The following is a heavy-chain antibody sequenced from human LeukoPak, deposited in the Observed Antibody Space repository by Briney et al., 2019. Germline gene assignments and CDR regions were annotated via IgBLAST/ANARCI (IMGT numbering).Heavy chain of an antibody. CDR3: ARGRGGLEGEREDLDY. Sequence: ASVKVSCKASGYTFTSYYMHWVRQAPGGGLQWMGMISPRGAGSIYAQKFRDRVTMTRDTSTSTVFMELSSPKSDDTAVYYCARGRGGLEGEREDLDYWGQGTLVTVSS. D-gene: IGHD2-15*01. CDR2: ISPRGAGS. CDR1: GYTFTSYY. V-gene: IGHV1-46*01. J-gene: IGHJ4*02.